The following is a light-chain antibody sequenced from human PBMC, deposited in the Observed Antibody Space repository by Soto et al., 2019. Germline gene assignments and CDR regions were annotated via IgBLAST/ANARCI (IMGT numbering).Light chain of an antibody. CDR1: SSDVGAYNY. V-gene: IGLV2-8*01. Sequence: QSALTQPPSASGSPGQSVTISFTGTSSDVGAYNYVSWSQQHAGKAPKLVIYEVTKRPLGVPARFSGSKSANTASLTVSGLQYEDEADYYCSSFASSNTWVFGGGTKVTVL. CDR3: SSFASSNTWV. J-gene: IGLJ3*02. CDR2: EVT.